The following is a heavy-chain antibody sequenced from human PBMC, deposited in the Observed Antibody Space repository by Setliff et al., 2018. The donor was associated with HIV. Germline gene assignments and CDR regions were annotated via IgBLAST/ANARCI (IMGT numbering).Heavy chain of an antibody. CDR2: ISEYNGDT. V-gene: IGHV1-18*01. Sequence: GASVKVSCKASGYTFTSYGISWVRQAPGQGLEWMGWISEYNGDTKYAQKLQGRVTMTKDTSTSTAYMELRSLRSEDTAVYYCARGGADYGDPGYYYYYMDVWGKGTTVTVSS. CDR1: GYTFTSYG. D-gene: IGHD4-17*01. CDR3: ARGGADYGDPGYYYYYMDV. J-gene: IGHJ6*03.